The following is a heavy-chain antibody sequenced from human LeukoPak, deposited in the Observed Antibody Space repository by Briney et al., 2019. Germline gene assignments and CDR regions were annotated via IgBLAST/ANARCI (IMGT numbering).Heavy chain of an antibody. Sequence: GGSLRLSCAASGFTFSSYAMHWVRQAPGKGLEWVAVISYDGSIKYYADSVKGRFTTSRDNSKNMLYLQMNSLRAEDTAVYYCARDGQDYGDYFWYFDYWGQGTLVTVSS. CDR2: ISYDGSIK. CDR3: ARDGQDYGDYFWYFDY. J-gene: IGHJ4*02. CDR1: GFTFSSYA. V-gene: IGHV3-30-3*01. D-gene: IGHD4-17*01.